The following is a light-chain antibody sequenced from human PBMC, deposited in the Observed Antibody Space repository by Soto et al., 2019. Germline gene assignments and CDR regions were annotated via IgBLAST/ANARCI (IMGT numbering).Light chain of an antibody. J-gene: IGKJ1*01. CDR3: MQSAQIPRT. CDR2: LGS. V-gene: IGKV2-28*01. Sequence: EIVLTQSPGTLSLSPGERATLSCRSSESVLHSSGSKYLDWHVQNPGHSPRLLIYLGSRRADGVPGRFSASGSGTDFTLRISRLEAEDFGVYYCMQSAQIPRTFGQGTKVEI. CDR1: ESVLHSSGSKY.